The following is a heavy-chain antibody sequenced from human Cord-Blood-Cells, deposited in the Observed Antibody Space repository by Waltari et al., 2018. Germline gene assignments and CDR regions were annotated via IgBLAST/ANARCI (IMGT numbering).Heavy chain of an antibody. D-gene: IGHD6-13*01. Sequence: QVQLVQSGAEVKKPGSSVKVSCKASGGTFSSYAISWVRQAPGQGLEWMGGIIPIFGTANYAQKFQGRVTITADESTSTAYMELSSLRSEDTAVYYCAREPYSSSWYSRYYFDYWGQGTLVTVSS. V-gene: IGHV1-69*01. CDR3: AREPYSSSWYSRYYFDY. CDR1: GGTFSSYA. J-gene: IGHJ4*02. CDR2: IIPIFGTA.